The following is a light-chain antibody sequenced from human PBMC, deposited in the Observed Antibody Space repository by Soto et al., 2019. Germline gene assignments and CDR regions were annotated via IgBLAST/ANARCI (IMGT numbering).Light chain of an antibody. J-gene: IGLJ2*01. CDR1: SSNIGAGYD. CDR3: QSYDSSLSVYVV. Sequence: QAVVTQPPSVSGAPGQRVTISCTGSSSNIGAGYDVHWYQQLPGTAPKLLIYGNSNQPSGVPDRFSGSKSGTSASLAITGLQAEDEADYYCQSYDSSLSVYVVFGGGTKLTVL. CDR2: GNS. V-gene: IGLV1-40*01.